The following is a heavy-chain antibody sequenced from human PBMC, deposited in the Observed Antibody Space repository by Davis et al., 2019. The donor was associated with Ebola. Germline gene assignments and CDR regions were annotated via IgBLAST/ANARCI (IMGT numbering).Heavy chain of an antibody. V-gene: IGHV5-51*01. CDR2: IYPDDSDT. J-gene: IGHJ6*02. CDR1: GYSFSSYW. CDR3: ARHAQQLAWGGMDV. Sequence: GGSLRLSCNGSGYSFSSYWIAWVRQMPGKGLEWMGIIYPDDSDTRYSPSFQGQVTISADKSINTAYLQWSSLKALDTAMYYCARHAQQLAWGGMDVWGQGTTVTVSS. D-gene: IGHD6-6*01.